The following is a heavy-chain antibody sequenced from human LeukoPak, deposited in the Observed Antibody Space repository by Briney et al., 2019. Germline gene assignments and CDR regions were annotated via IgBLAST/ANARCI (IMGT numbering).Heavy chain of an antibody. V-gene: IGHV3-30*18. J-gene: IGHJ6*04. CDR3: GEDGAEEYGSGGDADYGMDV. CDR1: VFSFSTNG. D-gene: IGHD3-10*01. CDR2: IAYSGSRK. Sequence: GGSLRLSCAASVFSFSTNGKHWGCQAPGKGLEWVAAIAYSGSRKYDADSVKGRFTISRDNSKNTLYLQMNSLRAVDTAMYVGGEDGAEEYGSGGDADYGMDVRGEGTTVTVSS.